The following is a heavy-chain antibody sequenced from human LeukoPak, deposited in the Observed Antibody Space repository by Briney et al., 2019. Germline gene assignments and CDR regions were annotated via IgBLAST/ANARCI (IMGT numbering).Heavy chain of an antibody. J-gene: IGHJ4*02. CDR3: ASEAYCGGDCYSNLADY. CDR1: GFTFSSYS. V-gene: IGHV3-21*01. D-gene: IGHD2-21*02. CDR2: ISSSSSYI. Sequence: KTGGSLGLSCAASGFTFSSYSMNWVRQAPGKGLEWVSSISSSSSYIYYADSVKGRFTISRDNAKNSLYLQMNSLRAEDTAVYYCASEAYCGGDCYSNLADYWGQGTLVTVSS.